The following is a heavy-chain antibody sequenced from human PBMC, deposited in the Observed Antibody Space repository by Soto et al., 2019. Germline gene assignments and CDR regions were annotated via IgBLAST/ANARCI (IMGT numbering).Heavy chain of an antibody. J-gene: IGHJ5*02. D-gene: IGHD3-3*02. CDR3: ARYIYGQGFQA. Sequence: QVQLVQPGAEVRKPGASVKVSCKASGDIFTNFDFNWVRQATGQGLEWIGWMRANSGDTGHDQKFQGRVRMTRDTSRSTAYMELSGLRAEDTAVYYCARYIYGQGFQAWGQGTLVFVSS. CDR1: GDIFTNFD. CDR2: MRANSGDT. V-gene: IGHV1-8*01.